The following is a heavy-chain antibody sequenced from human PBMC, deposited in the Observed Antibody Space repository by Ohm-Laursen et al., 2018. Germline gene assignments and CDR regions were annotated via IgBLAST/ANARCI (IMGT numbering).Heavy chain of an antibody. Sequence: GASVKVSCNASGYTFTNYYMHWVQQAPGQGLEWMGIINTGGGSTSHAQKFQGRLTMTRGTSTSTVYMELSSLRSEDTAMYYCARGQPIDFWGQGILVTVSS. V-gene: IGHV1-46*01. CDR2: INTGGGST. CDR3: ARGQPIDF. CDR1: GYTFTNYY. J-gene: IGHJ4*02.